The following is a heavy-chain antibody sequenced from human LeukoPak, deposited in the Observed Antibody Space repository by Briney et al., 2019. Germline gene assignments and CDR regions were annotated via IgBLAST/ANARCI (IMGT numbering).Heavy chain of an antibody. J-gene: IGHJ4*02. CDR3: ARGPPTDYYDSSGFYYVFDY. V-gene: IGHV4-34*01. Sequence: SETLSLTCAIYGGSFSGYYWSWIRQPPGKGLEWIGEINHSGSTNYNPSLKSRVTISVDTSKNQFSLKLSSVTAADTAVYFCARGPPTDYYDSSGFYYVFDYWGQGTLVTVSS. D-gene: IGHD3-22*01. CDR1: GGSFSGYY. CDR2: INHSGST.